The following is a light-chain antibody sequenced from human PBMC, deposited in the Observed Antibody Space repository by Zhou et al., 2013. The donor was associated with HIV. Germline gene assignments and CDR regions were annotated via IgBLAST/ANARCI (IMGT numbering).Light chain of an antibody. V-gene: IGKV3-15*01. CDR1: QSVNNN. CDR3: QQYIDWPPYT. Sequence: EIVLTQSPGTLSLSPGERATLSCRASQSVNNNYLAWYQQKPGQAPRLLIYGASTRATGIPARFSGSGSGTEFTLTISSMESEDFAVYYCQQYIDWPPYTFGQGTKLEIK. CDR2: GAS. J-gene: IGKJ2*01.